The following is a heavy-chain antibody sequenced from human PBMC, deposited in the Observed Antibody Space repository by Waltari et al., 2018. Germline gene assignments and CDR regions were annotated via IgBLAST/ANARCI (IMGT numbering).Heavy chain of an antibody. Sequence: QVQLQESGPRLVEPWETLSLTCRIPGVSISDYYWSWIRQPAGKGLEFIGRVYTTGTTDYNPSLRSRATVSVEKSKNHFSLSLTSVTAADTAIYYCARGYSDDGGEYFQHWGQGTLVSVSS. J-gene: IGHJ1*01. CDR1: GVSISDYY. D-gene: IGHD3-16*01. V-gene: IGHV4-4*07. CDR2: VYTTGTT. CDR3: ARGYSDDGGEYFQH.